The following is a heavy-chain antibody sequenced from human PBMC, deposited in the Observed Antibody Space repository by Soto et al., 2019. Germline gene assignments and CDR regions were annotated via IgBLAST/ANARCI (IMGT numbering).Heavy chain of an antibody. Sequence: GGSLRLSCAASGFTFSDYYMSWIRQAPGKGLEWVSYISSSSSGSTIYYADSVQGRFTISRDNSYNILYLQMNSLRAEDTALYFCAKGRYIYGLDPWGQGTLVTVSS. CDR1: GFTFSDYY. D-gene: IGHD5-18*01. CDR3: AKGRYIYGLDP. V-gene: IGHV3-11*01. J-gene: IGHJ5*02. CDR2: ISSSSSGSTI.